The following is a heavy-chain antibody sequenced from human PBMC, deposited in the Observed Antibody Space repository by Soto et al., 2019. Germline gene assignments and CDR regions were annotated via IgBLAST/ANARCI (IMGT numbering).Heavy chain of an antibody. V-gene: IGHV4-4*02. Sequence: QMQLLESGPGLVKPSETLSLTCAVSSASIDNNWNWVRQPPGKGLEWIGEIHQSGISYKNPSLKRRVTMSVDKSKNQFSLNMSCVTAADTAVYFCARSFGWYAFDQWRQGTLVTVSS. J-gene: IGHJ4*02. CDR1: SASIDNN. D-gene: IGHD6-19*01. CDR3: ARSFGWYAFDQ. CDR2: IHQSGIS.